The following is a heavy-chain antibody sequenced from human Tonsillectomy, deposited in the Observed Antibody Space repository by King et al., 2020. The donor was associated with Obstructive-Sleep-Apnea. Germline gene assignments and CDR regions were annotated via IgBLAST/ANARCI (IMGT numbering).Heavy chain of an antibody. J-gene: IGHJ6*02. CDR1: GYIFSNYY. Sequence: VQLVESGAEVKKPGASVKISCKASGYIFSNYYMHWLRQSPGQGLEWMGIINPIGGLTGYAQNLQGRVTMTRDTSTSTVYMELRRLTSEDTAVYYCAREGNYYGSGTYYRHYYYAMDVWGQGTTVTVSS. D-gene: IGHD3-10*01. CDR3: AREGNYYGSGTYYRHYYYAMDV. CDR2: INPIGGLT. V-gene: IGHV1-46*03.